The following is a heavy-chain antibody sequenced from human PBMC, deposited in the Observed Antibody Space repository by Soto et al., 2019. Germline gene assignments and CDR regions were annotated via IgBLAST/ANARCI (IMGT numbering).Heavy chain of an antibody. CDR1: GFPLRSHA. CDR2: ISESGGAT. J-gene: IGHJ5*02. D-gene: IGHD6-19*01. CDR3: ARDPEGSVAINWFDP. Sequence: GVSLRLSCAASGFPLRSHAINWVRQAPGKGLEWVSHISESGGATYYADSVKGRFTISRDNSGFSDNTVHLQMTSLRDEDTGRYFCARDPEGSVAINWFDPWGQGTLVTVSS. V-gene: IGHV3-23*01.